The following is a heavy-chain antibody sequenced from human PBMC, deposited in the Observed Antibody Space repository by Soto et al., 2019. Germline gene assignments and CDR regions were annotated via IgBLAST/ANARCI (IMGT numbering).Heavy chain of an antibody. J-gene: IGHJ3*02. Sequence: SETLSLTCTVSGGSISSGDYYWSWIRQPPGKGLEWIGYIYYSGSTYYNPSLKSRVTISVDTSKNQFSLKLSSVTAADTAVYYCARGVRPDDAFDIWGQGTMVTVSS. CDR2: IYYSGST. CDR3: ARGVRPDDAFDI. D-gene: IGHD1-1*01. CDR1: GGSISSGDYY. V-gene: IGHV4-30-4*01.